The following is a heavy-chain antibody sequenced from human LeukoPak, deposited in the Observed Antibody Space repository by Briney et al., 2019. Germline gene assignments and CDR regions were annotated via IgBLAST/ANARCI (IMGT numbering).Heavy chain of an antibody. Sequence: GESLKISCKGSGYSFTSYWIGWVRQMPGKGLEWMGIIYPGDSDTRYSPSFQGQVTISADKSISTAYLQWSSLKASDTAMYYCARQGTPSSGSYLSYYYYMDVWGKGTTVTVSS. CDR1: GYSFTSYW. CDR3: ARQGTPSSGSYLSYYYYMDV. D-gene: IGHD3-10*01. V-gene: IGHV5-51*01. J-gene: IGHJ6*03. CDR2: IYPGDSDT.